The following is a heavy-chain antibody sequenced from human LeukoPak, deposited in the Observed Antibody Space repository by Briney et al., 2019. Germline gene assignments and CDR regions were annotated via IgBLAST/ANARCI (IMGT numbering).Heavy chain of an antibody. CDR2: ISGSGGST. CDR3: AIMHPYYDGSGYWVQ. CDR1: GFTFSSYA. Sequence: GGSLRLSCAASGFTFSSYAMSWVRQAPGKGLEWVSAISGSGGSTYYADSVKGRFTISRDNPRNTLYMEMNSLRAEDTALYYCAIMHPYYDGSGYWVQWGQGTLVTVSS. J-gene: IGHJ4*02. V-gene: IGHV3-23*01. D-gene: IGHD3-22*01.